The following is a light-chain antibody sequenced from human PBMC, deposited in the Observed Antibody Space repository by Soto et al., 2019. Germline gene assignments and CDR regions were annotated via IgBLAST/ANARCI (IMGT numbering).Light chain of an antibody. J-gene: IGKJ1*01. CDR2: GAS. Sequence: EVVLTQSPGTLSLSAGERATLSCRASHSVSSNYLAWYQQKPGQSPRLLIYGASNRASGISDRFSGSGSGTDFTLTISSLQSEDFAVYYCQQYNNWPPETFGQGTKVDIK. CDR3: QQYNNWPPET. CDR1: HSVSSNY. V-gene: IGKV3-20*01.